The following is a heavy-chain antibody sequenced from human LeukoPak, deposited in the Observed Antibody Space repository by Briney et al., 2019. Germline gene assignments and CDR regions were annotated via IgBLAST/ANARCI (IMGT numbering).Heavy chain of an antibody. CDR2: IKEDGSEK. J-gene: IGHJ4*02. D-gene: IGHD2/OR15-2a*01. CDR3: ARDRGATYFADY. CDR1: GFRFSHYW. V-gene: IGHV3-7*04. Sequence: GGSLRLSCAASGFRFSHYWMIWVRQAPGKGLEWVANIKEDGSEKYYVASVKGRFTVSRDNAENSLYLQMNSLRVEDTAVYFCARDRGATYFADYWGQGTQVTVSS.